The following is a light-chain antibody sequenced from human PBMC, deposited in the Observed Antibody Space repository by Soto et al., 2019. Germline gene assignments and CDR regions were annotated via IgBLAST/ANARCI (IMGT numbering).Light chain of an antibody. CDR1: QSVSSN. CDR2: GAS. CDR3: QQYNNWPTWT. V-gene: IGKV3-15*01. Sequence: EIVMTQSPATLSVSPGERSTLSGRASQSVSSNLAWYQETPGQAPRLLXYGASTRANGIPARFSGSGSGTEFTLTISSLQSEDFAVYDCQQYNNWPTWTFGQGTKVDIK. J-gene: IGKJ1*01.